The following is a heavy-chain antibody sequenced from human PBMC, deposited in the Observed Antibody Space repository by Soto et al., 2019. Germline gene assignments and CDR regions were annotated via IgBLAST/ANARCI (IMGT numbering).Heavy chain of an antibody. D-gene: IGHD3-10*01. V-gene: IGHV3-23*01. CDR1: GFTFSSYA. Sequence: EVQLLESGGGLVQPGGSLRLSCAASGFTFSSYAMSWVRQAPGKGLEWVSAISGSGGSTYYADSEKGRFTIPRDNSKNSVYLQMNSLRAEDTAVYYCAKDSLWFGELLSFDYWGQGTLVTVSS. CDR3: AKDSLWFGELLSFDY. CDR2: ISGSGGST. J-gene: IGHJ4*02.